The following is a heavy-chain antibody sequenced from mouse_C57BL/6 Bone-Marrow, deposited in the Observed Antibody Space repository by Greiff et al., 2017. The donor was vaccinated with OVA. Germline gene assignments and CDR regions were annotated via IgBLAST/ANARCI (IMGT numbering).Heavy chain of an antibody. J-gene: IGHJ4*01. CDR2: IYPSDSET. V-gene: IGHV1-61*01. CDR1: GYTFTSYW. Sequence: VQLQQPGAELVRPGSSVKLSCKASGYTFTSYWMDWVKQRPGQGLEWIGNIYPSDSETHYNQKFKDKATLTVDKSSSTAYMQLSSLTSEDSAVYYCARPHYYGSYYAMDYWGQGTSVTVSS. CDR3: ARPHYYGSYYAMDY. D-gene: IGHD1-1*01.